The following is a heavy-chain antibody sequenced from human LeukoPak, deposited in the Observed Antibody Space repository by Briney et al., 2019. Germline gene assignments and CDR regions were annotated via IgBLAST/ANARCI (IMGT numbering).Heavy chain of an antibody. J-gene: IGHJ4*02. CDR3: ARAASGPDDY. CDR1: GFTFSSYW. V-gene: IGHV3-74*01. CDR2: INSDGSTT. D-gene: IGHD5-12*01. Sequence: GALRLSCAASGFTFSSYWMHWVRQAPGKGLVWVSRINSDGSTTNYADSVKGRFTIPRDDAKNTLYLQMNSLRAEDTAVYYCARAASGPDDYWGQGTLVTVSS.